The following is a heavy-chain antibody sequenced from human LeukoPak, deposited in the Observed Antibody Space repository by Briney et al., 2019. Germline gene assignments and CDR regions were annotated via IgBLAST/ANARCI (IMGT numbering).Heavy chain of an antibody. J-gene: IGHJ4*02. V-gene: IGHV1-69*04. D-gene: IGHD3-22*01. Sequence: SVKVSCRASGGAFSSYAISWVRQAPGQGLEWMGRIIPILGIANYAQKFQGRVTITADRSTSTAYMELSSLRSEDTAVYYCARDRYDSSGYYWGQGTLVTVSS. CDR3: ARDRYDSSGYY. CDR1: GGAFSSYA. CDR2: IIPILGIA.